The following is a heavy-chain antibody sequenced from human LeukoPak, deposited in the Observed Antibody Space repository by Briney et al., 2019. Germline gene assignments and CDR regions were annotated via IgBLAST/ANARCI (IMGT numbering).Heavy chain of an antibody. D-gene: IGHD2-15*01. J-gene: IGHJ5*02. CDR3: ARESPRYCSGGSCYPNWFDP. CDR1: GVSITHY. Sequence: SETLSLTCTVSGVSITHYWGWIRQHPGKGLEWIGYIYYSGSTYYNPSLKSRVTISVDTSKNQFSLKLSSVTAADTAVYYCARESPRYCSGGSCYPNWFDPWGQGTLVTVSS. V-gene: IGHV4-31*03. CDR2: IYYSGST.